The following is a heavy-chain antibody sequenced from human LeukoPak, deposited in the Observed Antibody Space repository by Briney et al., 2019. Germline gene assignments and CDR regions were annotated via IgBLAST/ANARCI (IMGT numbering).Heavy chain of an antibody. CDR2: INSDGSST. CDR1: GFTFSNYW. CDR3: ARVRGWTTTTPLTDY. Sequence: PRRSLRLSCAASGFTFSNYWMHWVRQAPGKGLVWVSRINSDGSSTSYADSVKGRFTISRDNAKNSLYLQMSSLRAEDTALYSCARVRGWTTTTPLTDYWGQGTLVTVSS. D-gene: IGHD3/OR15-3a*01. V-gene: IGHV3-74*01. J-gene: IGHJ4*02.